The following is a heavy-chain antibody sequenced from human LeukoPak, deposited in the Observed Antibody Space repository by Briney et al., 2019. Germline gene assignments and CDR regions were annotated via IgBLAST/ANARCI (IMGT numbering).Heavy chain of an antibody. Sequence: GASVKVSCKASGYTFTSYGISWVRQAPGQGLEWMGWISAYNGNANYAQKLQGRVTMTTDTSTSTAYMELRSLRSDDTAVYYCARAPVRRSSSWYYFDYWGQGTLVTVSS. V-gene: IGHV1-18*01. CDR2: ISAYNGNA. D-gene: IGHD6-13*01. J-gene: IGHJ4*02. CDR3: ARAPVRRSSSWYYFDY. CDR1: GYTFTSYG.